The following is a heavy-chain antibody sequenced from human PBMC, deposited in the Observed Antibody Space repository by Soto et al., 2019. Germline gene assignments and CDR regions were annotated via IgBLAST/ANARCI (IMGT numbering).Heavy chain of an antibody. CDR2: IYYSGST. J-gene: IGHJ6*02. V-gene: IGHV4-31*03. CDR3: ASRGYSYGFSLGMDV. CDR1: GGSISSGGYY. Sequence: QVQLQESGPGLVKPSQTLSLTCTVSGGSISSGGYYWSWIRQHPGKGLEWIGYIYYSGSTYYNPSLKSRVTISVDTSKNQFALKLSSVTAADTAVYYCASRGYSYGFSLGMDVWGQGTTVTVSS. D-gene: IGHD5-18*01.